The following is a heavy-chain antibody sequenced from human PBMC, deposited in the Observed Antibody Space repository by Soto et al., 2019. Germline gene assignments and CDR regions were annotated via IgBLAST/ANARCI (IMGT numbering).Heavy chain of an antibody. D-gene: IGHD3-10*01. Sequence: QEQLVESGGGVVQPGTSLRLSCAASGLTFSNYGMHWVRQAPGKGLEWVAVIWYDGITKFCADSVQGRFSISRDNSKNTLYLQMNSLTAEDTAVYFCATVDNYYGSAFWGQGTLVTVSP. J-gene: IGHJ4*02. V-gene: IGHV3-33*01. CDR2: IWYDGITK. CDR3: ATVDNYYGSAF. CDR1: GLTFSNYG.